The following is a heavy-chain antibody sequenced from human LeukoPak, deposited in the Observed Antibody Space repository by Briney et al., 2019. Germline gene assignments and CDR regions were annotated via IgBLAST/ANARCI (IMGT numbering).Heavy chain of an antibody. V-gene: IGHV4-34*01. CDR2: INHSGST. D-gene: IGHD1-26*01. CDR3: ARRPRVGATRTYYYYYYMDV. Sequence: PSETLSLTCAVYSGSFSGYYWSWIRQPPGKGLEWIGEINHSGSTNYNPSLKSRVTISVDTSKNQFSLKLSSVTAADTAVYYCARRPRVGATRTYYYYYYMDVWGKGTTVTVSS. J-gene: IGHJ6*03. CDR1: SGSFSGYY.